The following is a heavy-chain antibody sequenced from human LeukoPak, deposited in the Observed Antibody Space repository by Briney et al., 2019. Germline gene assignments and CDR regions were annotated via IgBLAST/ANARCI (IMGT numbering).Heavy chain of an antibody. D-gene: IGHD6-6*01. V-gene: IGHV4-59*01. Sequence: PSETLSLTCTISDGSITTYYWSWIRQPPGKGLEWIGYVYYSGSTDYNPSLKSRVTLSADTSKNQFSLTLTSVTAADTAMYYCATTTNGSSSSYYFHYWGRGTLVTVSS. CDR3: ATTTNGSSSSYYFHY. CDR1: DGSITTYY. CDR2: VYYSGST. J-gene: IGHJ4*02.